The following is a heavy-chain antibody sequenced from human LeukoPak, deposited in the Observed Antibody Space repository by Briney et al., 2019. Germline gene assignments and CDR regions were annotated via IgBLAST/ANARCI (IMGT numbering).Heavy chain of an antibody. CDR1: GGSFSGYY. CDR3: ARLFRVDYDFWSGYQSLYYFDY. CDR2: INHSGST. J-gene: IGHJ4*02. V-gene: IGHV4-34*01. D-gene: IGHD3-3*01. Sequence: PSETLSLTCAVYGGSFSGYYWSWIRQPPGKGLEWIGEINHSGSTNYNPSLKGRATISVDTSKNQFSLKLSSVTAADTAVYYCARLFRVDYDFWSGYQSLYYFDYWGQGTLVTVSS.